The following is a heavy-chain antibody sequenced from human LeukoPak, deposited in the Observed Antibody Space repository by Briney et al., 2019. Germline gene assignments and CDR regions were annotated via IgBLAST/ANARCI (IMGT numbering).Heavy chain of an antibody. Sequence: PGGSLRLSCAASGFTFSSYSMNWVRQAPGKGLEWVTSISSSSSYIYYADSVKGRFTISRDNAKNSLYLQMNSPRAEDTAVYYCARDRGSAYDFWSGLDMDVWGIGTTVTVSS. D-gene: IGHD3-3*01. CDR2: ISSSSSYI. CDR3: ARDRGSAYDFWSGLDMDV. CDR1: GFTFSSYS. J-gene: IGHJ6*03. V-gene: IGHV3-21*01.